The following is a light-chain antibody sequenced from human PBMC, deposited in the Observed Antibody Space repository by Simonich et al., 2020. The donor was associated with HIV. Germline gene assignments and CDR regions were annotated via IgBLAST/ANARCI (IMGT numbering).Light chain of an antibody. Sequence: QSALTQPASVSGSPGQSLTISSTKTSSDVGGYHYVSWYQQHPGKAPKLLIYDVTKRPSGVSNRFSGSKSGNTASLTIPGLQAEDEADYYCSSYTSSSTVVFGGGTKLTVL. CDR3: SSYTSSSTVV. V-gene: IGLV2-14*01. CDR2: DVT. CDR1: SSDVGGYHY. J-gene: IGLJ2*01.